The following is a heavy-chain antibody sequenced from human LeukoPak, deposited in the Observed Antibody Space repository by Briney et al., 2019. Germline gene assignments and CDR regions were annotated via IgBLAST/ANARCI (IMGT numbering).Heavy chain of an antibody. J-gene: IGHJ4*02. CDR2: VAHKGPTFYSPTLNR. CDR1: GAALSEYY. V-gene: IGHV4-34*01. CDR3: VRQATNSGYYLLDY. Sequence: SETLSLTCAVYGAALSEYYWSWIRQSPGKGLEWMGEVAHKGPTFYSPTLNRKYNPSFKSRGTMSVDPSNNPFSLTLTSVTVPDTATYYCVRQATNSGYYLLDYWGQGHLVIVSS. D-gene: IGHD3-22*01.